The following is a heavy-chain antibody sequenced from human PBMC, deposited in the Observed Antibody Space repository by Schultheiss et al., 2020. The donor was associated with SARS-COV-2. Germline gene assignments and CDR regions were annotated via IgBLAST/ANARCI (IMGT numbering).Heavy chain of an antibody. CDR2: ISSSGGSI. CDR3: ARDYGDYSFDY. D-gene: IGHD4-17*01. J-gene: IGHJ4*02. V-gene: IGHV3-48*03. CDR1: GFTFSSYE. Sequence: GGSLRLSFAASGFTFSSYEMNWVRQAPGKGLEWVSYISSSGGSIYYADSVKGRFTISRDNAKNSLYLQMNSLRAEDTAVYYCARDYGDYSFDYWGQGTLVTVSS.